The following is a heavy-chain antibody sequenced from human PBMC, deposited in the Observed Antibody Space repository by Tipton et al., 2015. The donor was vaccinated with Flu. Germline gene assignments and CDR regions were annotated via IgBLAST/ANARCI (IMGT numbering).Heavy chain of an antibody. V-gene: IGHV4-39*07. D-gene: IGHD1-1*01. CDR2: ISYSGTT. CDR1: GGSINTNLYY. Sequence: TLSLTCTVSGGSINTNLYYWAWIRQPPGKGLEWIGSISYSGTTYYNPSLESRVTISVDTPKNQFSLKLSSVTAADTALYFCARVGGWDDSSYYLDFWGQGTLVTVSS. CDR3: ARVGGWDDSSYYLDF. J-gene: IGHJ4*02.